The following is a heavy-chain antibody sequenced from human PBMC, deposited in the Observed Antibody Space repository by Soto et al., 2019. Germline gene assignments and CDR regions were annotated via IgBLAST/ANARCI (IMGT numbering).Heavy chain of an antibody. D-gene: IGHD2-2*01. CDR1: GFTFSSYA. CDR2: VSGSGDTT. V-gene: IGHV3-23*01. CDR3: GSRALQEKYCTSNTCYVFDS. J-gene: IGHJ4*02. Sequence: EVQLLESGGGLVQTGGSLRLSCAASGFTFSSYAMSWVRQAPGKGLEWVSGVSGSGDTTYYPDSVKGRFTISRDNPKNPLYVQMSSLRAEDTAVYYCGSRALQEKYCTSNTCYVFDSWGQGTLVTVSS.